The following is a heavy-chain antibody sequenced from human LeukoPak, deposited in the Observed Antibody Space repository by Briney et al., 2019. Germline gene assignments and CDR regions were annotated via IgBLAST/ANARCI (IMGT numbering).Heavy chain of an antibody. CDR2: IIPIFGTA. CDR3: ATIDCPSCDNWNYALSY. J-gene: IGHJ4*02. V-gene: IGHV1-69*01. CDR1: GGTFSSYA. Sequence: AAPVKVSCKASGGTFSSYAISWVRQAPGQGLEWMGGIIPIFGTANYAQKFQGRVTITADESTSTAYMELSSLRSEDTAVYYCATIDCPSCDNWNYALSYWGQGTLVTVSS. D-gene: IGHD1-7*01.